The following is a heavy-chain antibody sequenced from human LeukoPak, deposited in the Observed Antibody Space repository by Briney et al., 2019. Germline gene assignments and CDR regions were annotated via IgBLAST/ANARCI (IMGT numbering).Heavy chain of an antibody. CDR1: GFTFSSQG. V-gene: IGHV3-23*01. Sequence: AGGSLRLSCAASGFTFSSQGMSRVRQAPGKGLEWVSVISGSGDSTYYADSVKGRFTISRDNSKNTLYLQMNSLRAEDTAVYYCAREGSSNWYYYYYMDVWGKGTTVTVSS. D-gene: IGHD4-11*01. CDR2: ISGSGDST. J-gene: IGHJ6*03. CDR3: AREGSSNWYYYYYMDV.